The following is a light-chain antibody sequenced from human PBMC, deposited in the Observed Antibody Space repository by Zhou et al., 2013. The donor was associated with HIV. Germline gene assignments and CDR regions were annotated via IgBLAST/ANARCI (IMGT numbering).Light chain of an antibody. CDR3: QHYDGYSPT. Sequence: IQMTQSPSSVSASVGDRVTITCRASQSIGSWLAWYQQQPGKAPNLLIYKASNLESGVPSRFSGSGSGTEFTLTISSLQPDDSATYYCQHYDGYSPTFGQGTKVEMK. V-gene: IGKV1-5*03. CDR1: QSIGSW. CDR2: KAS. J-gene: IGKJ1*01.